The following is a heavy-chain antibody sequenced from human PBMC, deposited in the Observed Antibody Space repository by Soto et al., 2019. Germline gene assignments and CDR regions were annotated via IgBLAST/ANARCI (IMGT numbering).Heavy chain of an antibody. CDR2: INPNSGGT. CDR3: ARGCSSTSCDHDAFDI. J-gene: IGHJ3*02. D-gene: IGHD2-2*01. CDR1: GYTFTGYY. Sequence: GASVKVSCKASGYTFTGYYMHWVRQAPGQGLEWMGWINPNSGGTNYAQKFQGWVTMTRDTSISTAYMELSRLRSDDTAVYHCARGCSSTSCDHDAFDIWGQGTMVTVSS. V-gene: IGHV1-2*04.